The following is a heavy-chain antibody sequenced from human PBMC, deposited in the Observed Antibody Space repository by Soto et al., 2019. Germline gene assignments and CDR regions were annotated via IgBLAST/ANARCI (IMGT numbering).Heavy chain of an antibody. V-gene: IGHV4-30-4*01. CDR3: ACIFSGGYGYGFYYYGMDV. CDR2: IYYSGST. D-gene: IGHD5-18*01. J-gene: IGHJ6*02. CDR1: CGSISSGDYY. Sequence: SETLSLTCTVSCGSISSGDYYWSWIRQPPGKGLEWIGYIYYSGSTYYNPSLKSRVTISVDTSKNQFSLKLSSVTAADTAVYYCACIFSGGYGYGFYYYGMDVWGQGTTVTVSS.